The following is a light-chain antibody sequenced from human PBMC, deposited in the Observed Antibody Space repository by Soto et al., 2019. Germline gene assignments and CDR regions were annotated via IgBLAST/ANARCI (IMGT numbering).Light chain of an antibody. J-gene: IGLJ2*01. CDR2: DVS. V-gene: IGLV2-14*02. CDR3: SSYTSSSTLVV. CDR1: SSDVGSYNL. Sequence: QSVLTQPASVSGSPGQSITISCTGTSSDVGSYNLVSWYQQHPGKAPKLMIYDVSNRPSGASNRFSGSKSGNTASLTISGLQAEDEADYYCSSYTSSSTLVVFGGGTKLTVL.